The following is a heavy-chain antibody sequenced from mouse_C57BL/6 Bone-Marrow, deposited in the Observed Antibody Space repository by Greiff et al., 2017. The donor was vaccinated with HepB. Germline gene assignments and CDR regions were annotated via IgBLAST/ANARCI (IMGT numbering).Heavy chain of an antibody. J-gene: IGHJ1*03. CDR2: IHPNSGST. CDR1: GYTFTSYW. CDR3: ARGGTCWYFDV. Sequence: VQRVESGAELVKPGASVKLSCKASGYTFTSYWMHWVKQRPGQGLEWIGMIHPNSGSTNYNEKFKSKATLTVDKSSSTAYMQLSSLTSEDSAVYYCARGGTCWYFDVWGTGTTVTVSS. D-gene: IGHD3-3*01. V-gene: IGHV1-64*01.